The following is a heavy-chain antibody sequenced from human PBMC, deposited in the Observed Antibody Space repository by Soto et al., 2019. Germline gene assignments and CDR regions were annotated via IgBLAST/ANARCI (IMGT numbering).Heavy chain of an antibody. J-gene: IGHJ6*02. Sequence: GGSLRLSCAASGFTFSGSAMHWVRQASGKGLEWVGRIRSKANSYATAYAASVKGRFTISRDDSKNTAYLQMNSLKTEDTAVYYCTRPIWTKGYSSGWYDEVYYYYGMDVWGQGTTVTVSS. V-gene: IGHV3-73*01. CDR3: TRPIWTKGYSSGWYDEVYYYYGMDV. D-gene: IGHD6-19*01. CDR2: IRSKANSYAT. CDR1: GFTFSGSA.